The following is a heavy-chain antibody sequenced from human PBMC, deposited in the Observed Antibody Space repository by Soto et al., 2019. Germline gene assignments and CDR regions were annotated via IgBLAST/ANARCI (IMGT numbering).Heavy chain of an antibody. V-gene: IGHV3-23*01. J-gene: IGHJ5*02. CDR2: ISGSGGST. Sequence: GGSLRLSCAASGFTFSSYAMSWVRQAPGKGLEWVSAISGSGGSTYYADSVKGRFTISRDNSKNTLYLQMNSLRAEDTAVYYCAKYPEQQEWYNWFDPWGQGTLVTVSS. CDR1: GFTFSSYA. CDR3: AKYPEQQEWYNWFDP. D-gene: IGHD1-1*01.